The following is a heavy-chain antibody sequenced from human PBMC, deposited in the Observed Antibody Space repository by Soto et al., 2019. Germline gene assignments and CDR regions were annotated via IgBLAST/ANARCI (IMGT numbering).Heavy chain of an antibody. V-gene: IGHV3-48*01. J-gene: IGHJ4*02. Sequence: EVQLVESGGGLVQPGGSLRLSCAASGFTFSNFRMNWFRQAPGKGLEWVSHINTRSSTSTATYYADSGRGRFTISRDDAKSARDLEMNVLRGDDTAVYYCARQVYSVVTPLDYWGRGTLVTVSS. D-gene: IGHD2-21*02. CDR3: ARQVYSVVTPLDY. CDR2: INTRSSTSTAT. CDR1: GFTFSNFR.